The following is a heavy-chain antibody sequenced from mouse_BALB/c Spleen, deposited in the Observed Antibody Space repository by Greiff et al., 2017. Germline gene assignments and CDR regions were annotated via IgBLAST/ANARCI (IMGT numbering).Heavy chain of an antibody. CDR1: GFTFSSYG. D-gene: IGHD2-10*02. V-gene: IGHV5-6*02. J-gene: IGHJ1*01. CDR3: ASLYGKEYFDV. Sequence: DVKLQESGGDLVKPGGSLKLSCAASGFTFSSYGMSWVRQTPDKRLEWVATISSGGSYTYYPDSVKGRFTISRDNAKNTLYLQMSSLKSEDTAMYYCASLYGKEYFDVWGAGTTVTVSS. CDR2: ISSGGSYT.